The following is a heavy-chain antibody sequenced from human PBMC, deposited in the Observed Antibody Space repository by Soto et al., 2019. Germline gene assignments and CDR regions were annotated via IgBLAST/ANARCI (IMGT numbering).Heavy chain of an antibody. D-gene: IGHD3-9*01. CDR3: ARGDYDILTGYYPTDY. CDR2: ISAYNGNT. CDR1: GYTFTSYG. J-gene: IGHJ4*02. Sequence: ASVKVSCKASGYTFTSYGISWVRQAPGQGLEWMGWISAYNGNTNYAQKLQGRVTMTTDTSTSTAYMELRSLRSDDTAVYYCARGDYDILTGYYPTDYWGQGTLVTVSS. V-gene: IGHV1-18*01.